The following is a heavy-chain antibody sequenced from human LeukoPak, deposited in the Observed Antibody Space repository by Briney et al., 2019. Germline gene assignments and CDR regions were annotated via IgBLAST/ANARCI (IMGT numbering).Heavy chain of an antibody. J-gene: IGHJ4*02. D-gene: IGHD3-3*01. CDR1: GFTFSNYG. Sequence: GGSLRLSCAASGFTFSNYGMSWVRQAPGKGLEWVSVISGGGGGTYYADSVKGRFTISRDNSKNTLYLQMNSLRAEDTAVYYCAKNRGIFGVVSSFDYWGQGTLVTVSS. CDR2: ISGGGGGT. V-gene: IGHV3-23*01. CDR3: AKNRGIFGVVSSFDY.